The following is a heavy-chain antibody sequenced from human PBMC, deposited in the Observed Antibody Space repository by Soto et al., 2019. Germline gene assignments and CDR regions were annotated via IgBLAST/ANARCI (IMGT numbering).Heavy chain of an antibody. CDR3: LRGNSDWYFDL. J-gene: IGHJ2*01. D-gene: IGHD2-21*02. CDR2: IKTKTDAGTT. Sequence: EVQLVESGGGLVKPGGSLRLSCAASGFTFSNAWMSWVRQAPGKGLEWVGRIKTKTDAGTTDYAAPVKGRFTISRDDSTNTLYLQMDSLKTEDTAVYYCLRGNSDWYFDLWGRGTLVTVSS. V-gene: IGHV3-15*01. CDR1: GFTFSNAW.